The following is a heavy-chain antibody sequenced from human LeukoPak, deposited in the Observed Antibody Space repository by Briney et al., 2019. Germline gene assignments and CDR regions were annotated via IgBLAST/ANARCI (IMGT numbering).Heavy chain of an antibody. CDR3: ARDPYYSSGWYGYFDY. D-gene: IGHD6-19*01. CDR1: GFTFSSYS. Sequence: GGSLRLSCAASGFTFSSYSMNWVRQAPGKGLEWVSYISSSSSTIYYADSVKGRFTISRGNAKNSLYLQMNSLRAEDTAVYYCARDPYYSSGWYGYFDYWGQGTLVTVSS. V-gene: IGHV3-48*01. CDR2: ISSSSSTI. J-gene: IGHJ4*02.